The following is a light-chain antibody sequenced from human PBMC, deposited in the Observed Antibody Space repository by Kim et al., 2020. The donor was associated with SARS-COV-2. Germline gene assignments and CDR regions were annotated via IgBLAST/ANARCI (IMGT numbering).Light chain of an antibody. CDR3: SAWDSSLSAWV. CDR1: SNNVGNQG. V-gene: IGLV10-54*01. Sequence: QAGLTQPPSVSKGLRQTATLTCTGNSNNVGNQGAAWLQQHQGHPPKLLSYRNNKRPSGISERLSASRSGNTASLTITGLQPEDEADYYCSAWDSSLSAWVFGGWTQLTVL. CDR2: RNN. J-gene: IGLJ3*02.